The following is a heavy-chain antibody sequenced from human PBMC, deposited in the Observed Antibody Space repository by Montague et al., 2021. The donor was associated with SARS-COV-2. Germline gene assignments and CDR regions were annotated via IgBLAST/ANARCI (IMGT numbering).Heavy chain of an antibody. D-gene: IGHD3-10*01. J-gene: IGHJ6*02. CDR3: AKALTLGSGSMIYGVDV. CDR2: ISSSGSTI. Sequence: SLRLSCAASGFTFSSYEMNWVRQAPGKGLEWVSYISSSGSTIYYADSVKGRFTSSRDDAKNSLYLQMNSLRTEDAALYYCAKALTLGSGSMIYGVDVWGQGTTVTVSS. V-gene: IGHV3-48*03. CDR1: GFTFSSYE.